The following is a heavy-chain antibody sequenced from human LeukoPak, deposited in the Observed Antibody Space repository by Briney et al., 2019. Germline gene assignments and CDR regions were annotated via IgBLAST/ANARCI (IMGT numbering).Heavy chain of an antibody. CDR1: GYTFTGYY. CDR2: INPNSGGT. J-gene: IGHJ6*03. D-gene: IGHD3-3*01. CDR3: ARDRSSPYYDFWSGYHHPYYYMDV. V-gene: IGHV1-2*02. Sequence: ASVKVSCKASGYTFTGYYMHWVRQAPGQRRERMGWINPNSGGTNYAQTFQGRVTMTRDTSISTAYMELSRLRSDDTAVYYCARDRSSPYYDFWSGYHHPYYYMDVWGKGTTVTVSS.